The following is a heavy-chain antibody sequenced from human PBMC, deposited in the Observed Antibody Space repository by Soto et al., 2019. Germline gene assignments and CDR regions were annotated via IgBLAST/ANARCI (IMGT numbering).Heavy chain of an antibody. J-gene: IGHJ3*02. CDR1: GYTFTSYG. D-gene: IGHD6-13*01. CDR3: ARDSSSWVRRLGGDAFDI. V-gene: IGHV1-18*01. Sequence: QVQLVQSGAEVKKPGASVKVSCKASGYTFTSYGISWVRQAPGQGLEWMGWISAYNGNTNYAQKLQGRVTMTTDTSTSTAYMELRSLRSDDTAVYYCARDSSSWVRRLGGDAFDIWGQGTMVTVSS. CDR2: ISAYNGNT.